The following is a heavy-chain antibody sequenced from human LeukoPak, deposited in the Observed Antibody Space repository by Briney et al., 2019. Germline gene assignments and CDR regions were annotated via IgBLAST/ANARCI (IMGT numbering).Heavy chain of an antibody. CDR3: VQGYSSGWLGY. CDR2: INHSGST. D-gene: IGHD6-19*01. Sequence: SETLSLTCAVYGGSFSGYYWSWIRQPPGKGLEWIGEINHSGSTNYNPSLKSRVTISVDTSKNQFSLKLSSVTAADTAVYYCVQGYSSGWLGYWGQGTLVTVSS. CDR1: GGSFSGYY. J-gene: IGHJ4*02. V-gene: IGHV4-34*01.